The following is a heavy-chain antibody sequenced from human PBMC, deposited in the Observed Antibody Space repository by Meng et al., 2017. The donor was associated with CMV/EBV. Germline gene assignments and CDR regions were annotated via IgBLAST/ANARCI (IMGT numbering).Heavy chain of an antibody. V-gene: IGHV3-21*01. CDR2: ISSSSSYI. D-gene: IGHD5-18*01. CDR1: GFTFSSYG. CDR3: AREEYSHGLEYYYYGMDV. J-gene: IGHJ6*02. Sequence: GESLKISCAASGFTFSSYGMHWVRQAPGKGLEWVSSISSSSSYIYYADSVKGRFTISRDNAKNSLYLQMNSLRAEDTAVYYCAREEYSHGLEYYYYGMDVWGQGTTVTVSS.